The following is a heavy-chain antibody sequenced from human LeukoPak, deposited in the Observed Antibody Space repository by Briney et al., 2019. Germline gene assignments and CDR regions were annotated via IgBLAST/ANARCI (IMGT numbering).Heavy chain of an antibody. CDR3: ARAPRTSLLWFGELSALDYYYGMDV. Sequence: GGSLRLSCSASGFAFSIYTMYWVRQAPGKGPEYVSTISGSGNGGSIYYADSVKGRFTISRDNSKNTLYLQMNSLRAEDTAVYCCARAPRTSLLWFGELSALDYYYGMDVWGQGTTVTVSS. D-gene: IGHD3-10*01. CDR2: ISGSGNGGSI. CDR1: GFAFSIYT. V-gene: IGHV3-64*04. J-gene: IGHJ6*02.